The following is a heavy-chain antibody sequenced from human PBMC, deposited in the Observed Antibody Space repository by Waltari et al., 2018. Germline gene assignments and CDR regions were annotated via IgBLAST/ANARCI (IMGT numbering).Heavy chain of an antibody. CDR3: ATRIELTLGGFDH. Sequence: QVQLVQSGAELRKPGASVKVSCKASGYAFTDYDISWVRQATGQGLQWMGWMNPDNDNTGYSQNFQGRVAMTANTSISTVYMELSSLRPEDTAVYFCATRIELTLGGFDHWGQGTLVTVSS. D-gene: IGHD1-26*01. CDR2: MNPDNDNT. V-gene: IGHV1-8*01. J-gene: IGHJ4*02. CDR1: GYAFTDYD.